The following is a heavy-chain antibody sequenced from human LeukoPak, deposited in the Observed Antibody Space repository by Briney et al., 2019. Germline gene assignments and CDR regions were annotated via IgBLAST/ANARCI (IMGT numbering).Heavy chain of an antibody. Sequence: GGSLRLSCAASGFTFSTYAMTWVRQAPGKGLEWVSTIGGGPVYYADSVKGRFTISRDDSKNTLFLQMNSLRAEDTAVYYCAKDRGSSGWNGLDYWGQGTLVTVSS. CDR1: GFTFSTYA. J-gene: IGHJ4*02. D-gene: IGHD6-19*01. CDR3: AKDRGSSGWNGLDY. V-gene: IGHV3-23*01. CDR2: IGGGPV.